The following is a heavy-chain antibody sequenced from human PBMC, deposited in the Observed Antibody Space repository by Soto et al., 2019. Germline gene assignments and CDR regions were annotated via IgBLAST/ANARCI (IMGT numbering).Heavy chain of an antibody. CDR1: GGSISSYY. D-gene: IGHD2-15*01. V-gene: IGHV4-59*08. J-gene: IGHJ4*02. CDR3: ARRWGSAADY. CDR2: IYYSGST. Sequence: QVQLQESGPGLVKPSETLSLTCTVSGGSISSYYWSWIRQPPGKGLEWIGYIYYSGSTNCNPSLKSRVTISVDPSKTQLSLKLSSVAAADTAVYSCARRWGSAADYWGQGTLVTVSS.